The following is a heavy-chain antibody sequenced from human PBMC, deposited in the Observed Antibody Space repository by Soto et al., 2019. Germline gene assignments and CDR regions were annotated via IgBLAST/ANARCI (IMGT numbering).Heavy chain of an antibody. J-gene: IGHJ6*02. V-gene: IGHV3-30-3*01. CDR1: GFTFSSYA. Sequence: VGSLRLSCAASGFTFSSYAMHWVRQAPGKGLEWVAVISYDGSNKYYADSVKGRFTISRDNSKNTLYLQMNSLRAEDTAVYYCARDPAGAAPGRYYYYGMDVWGQGTTVTVSS. D-gene: IGHD6-13*01. CDR2: ISYDGSNK. CDR3: ARDPAGAAPGRYYYYGMDV.